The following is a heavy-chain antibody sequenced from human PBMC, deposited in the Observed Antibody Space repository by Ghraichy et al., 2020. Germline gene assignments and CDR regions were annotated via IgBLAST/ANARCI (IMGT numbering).Heavy chain of an antibody. J-gene: IGHJ6*03. D-gene: IGHD4-17*01. Sequence: SETLSLTCAVSGYSISSGYYWGWIRQPPGKGLEWIGSIYHSGSTYYNPSLKSRVTISVDTSKNQFSLKLSSVTAADTAVYYCARAPDYGDYYYYMDVWGKGTTVTVSS. CDR2: IYHSGST. CDR1: GYSISSGYY. CDR3: ARAPDYGDYYYYMDV. V-gene: IGHV4-38-2*01.